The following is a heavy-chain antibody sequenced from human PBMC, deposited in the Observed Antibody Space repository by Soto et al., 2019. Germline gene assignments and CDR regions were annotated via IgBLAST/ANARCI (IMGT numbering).Heavy chain of an antibody. CDR3: ARDVRVAGIWWFDP. J-gene: IGHJ5*02. CDR2: IWYDGSNK. Sequence: QVQLVESGGGVVQPGRSLRLSCAASGFTFSSYGMHWVRQAPGKGLEWVAVIWYDGSNKYYADSVKGRFTISRDNSKNTLYLQMNSLRAEDTAVYYCARDVRVAGIWWFDPWGQGTLVTVSS. D-gene: IGHD6-19*01. CDR1: GFTFSSYG. V-gene: IGHV3-33*01.